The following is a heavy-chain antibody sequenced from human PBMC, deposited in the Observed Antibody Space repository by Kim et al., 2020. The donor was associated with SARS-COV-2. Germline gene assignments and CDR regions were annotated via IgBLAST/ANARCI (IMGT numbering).Heavy chain of an antibody. D-gene: IGHD3-22*01. CDR2: ISYDGSNK. CDR3: ARDLRGASWVVINVAFDI. J-gene: IGHJ3*02. V-gene: IGHV3-30*04. Sequence: GGSLRLSCAASGFTFSSYAMHWVRQAPGKGLEWVAVISYDGSNKYYADSVKGRFTISGDNSKNTLYLQMNSLRAEDTAVYYCARDLRGASWVVINVAFDIWGQGTMVTVSS. CDR1: GFTFSSYA.